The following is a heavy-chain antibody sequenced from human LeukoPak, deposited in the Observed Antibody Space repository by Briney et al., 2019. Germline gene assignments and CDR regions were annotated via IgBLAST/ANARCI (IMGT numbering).Heavy chain of an antibody. V-gene: IGHV3-74*01. CDR2: INTDGSST. D-gene: IGHD4-17*01. CDR1: GFTFSSYW. CDR3: ASPPYGDYSGGAFDI. Sequence: GGSLRLSCAASGFTFSSYWMHWVRQAPGKGLVWVSRINTDGSSTSYADSVKGRFTISRGNAKNTLYLQMNSLRAEDTAVYYCASPPYGDYSGGAFDIWGQGTMVTVSS. J-gene: IGHJ3*02.